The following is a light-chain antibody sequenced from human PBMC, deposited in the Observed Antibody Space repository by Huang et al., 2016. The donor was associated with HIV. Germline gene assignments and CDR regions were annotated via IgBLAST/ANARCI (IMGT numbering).Light chain of an antibody. V-gene: IGKV1-39*01. Sequence: DIEMTQSPSSLSASVGDIVTISCRAGDNIDTYLHWYQQKPGEAPKLLISGASNLQAGVPLRFRCSWSGTYFTLTINSLQPEDFATYFCQQTFVAPPEDTFGQGTRLEIK. CDR2: GAS. CDR3: QQTFVAPPEDT. CDR1: DNIDTY. J-gene: IGKJ2*01.